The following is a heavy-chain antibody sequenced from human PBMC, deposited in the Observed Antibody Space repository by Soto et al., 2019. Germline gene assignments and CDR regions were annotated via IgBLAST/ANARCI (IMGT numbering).Heavy chain of an antibody. Sequence: SETLSLTCTVSGGSISSYYWSWIRQPPGKGLEWIGYIYYSGSTNYNPSLKSRVTISVDTSKNQFSLKLSSVTAADTAVYYCARLEYSGYDYPPIWGQGTMVTVSS. D-gene: IGHD5-12*01. V-gene: IGHV4-59*01. CDR1: GGSISSYY. J-gene: IGHJ3*02. CDR3: ARLEYSGYDYPPI. CDR2: IYYSGST.